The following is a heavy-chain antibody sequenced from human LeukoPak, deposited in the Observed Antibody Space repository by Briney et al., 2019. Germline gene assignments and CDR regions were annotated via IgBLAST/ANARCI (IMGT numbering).Heavy chain of an antibody. CDR2: INHSGST. CDR1: GGSFSGYY. J-gene: IGHJ5*02. Sequence: PSETLSLTCAVYGGSFSGYYWSWIRQPPGKGLEWIGEINHSGSTNYNPSLKSRVTISVDTSKNQFSLKLSSVTAADTAVYYCARDSTLYYDFWSGYYEGNWFDPWGQGTLVTVSS. V-gene: IGHV4-34*01. CDR3: ARDSTLYYDFWSGYYEGNWFDP. D-gene: IGHD3-3*01.